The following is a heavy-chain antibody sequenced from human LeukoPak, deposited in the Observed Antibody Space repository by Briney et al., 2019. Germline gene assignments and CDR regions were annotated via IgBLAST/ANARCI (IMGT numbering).Heavy chain of an antibody. Sequence: GGSLRLSCAASGFTVSSTYMNWVRQAPGKGLEWVSVIYRAGDAYYADSVKSRFTISRDNSKNTLYLQMNSPRADDTAIYYCAKGVDVWGKGTTVTISS. CDR1: GFTVSSTY. CDR3: AKGVDV. CDR2: IYRAGDA. V-gene: IGHV3-66*01. J-gene: IGHJ6*04.